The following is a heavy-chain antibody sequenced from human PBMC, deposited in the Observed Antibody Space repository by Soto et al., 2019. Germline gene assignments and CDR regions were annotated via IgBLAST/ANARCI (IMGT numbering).Heavy chain of an antibody. V-gene: IGHV3-33*01. Sequence: QVQLVESGGGVVQPGASLRLSCAAAGFTFSSYGIHWVRQAPGKGLEWAAFIWYDGSNKYYADSVKGRFTISRDNSKNMVYLQMNSLRAEDTAVYYCARKQFSSSSAEVGAFDIWGQGTMVTVSS. CDR3: ARKQFSSSSAEVGAFDI. D-gene: IGHD6-6*01. CDR1: GFTFSSYG. J-gene: IGHJ3*02. CDR2: IWYDGSNK.